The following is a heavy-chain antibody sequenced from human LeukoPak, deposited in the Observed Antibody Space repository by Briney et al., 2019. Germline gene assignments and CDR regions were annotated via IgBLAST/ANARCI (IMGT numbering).Heavy chain of an antibody. Sequence: GGSLRLSCAASGFTFSSYGMGWVRQAPGKGLEWVSAISGSGDSTYYADSVKGRFTISRDNSKNTLYLQMNSLRAEDTAVYFCAKSGYNRFDYWGQGTLVTVSS. D-gene: IGHD5-24*01. CDR3: AKSGYNRFDY. V-gene: IGHV3-23*01. CDR1: GFTFSSYG. CDR2: ISGSGDST. J-gene: IGHJ4*02.